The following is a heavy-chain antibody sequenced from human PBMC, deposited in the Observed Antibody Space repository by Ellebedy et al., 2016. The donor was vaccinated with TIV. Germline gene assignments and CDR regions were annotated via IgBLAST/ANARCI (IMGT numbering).Heavy chain of an antibody. Sequence: GGSLRLSCSASGFTFSSYAMHWVRQAPGKGQEYVSAISSNGGSTYYADSVKGRFTISRDNSKNTLYRQMSSLRAEDTAVYYCVKWGYSYGFGDYWGQGTLVTVSS. CDR3: VKWGYSYGFGDY. CDR1: GFTFSSYA. J-gene: IGHJ4*02. CDR2: ISSNGGST. D-gene: IGHD5-18*01. V-gene: IGHV3-64D*09.